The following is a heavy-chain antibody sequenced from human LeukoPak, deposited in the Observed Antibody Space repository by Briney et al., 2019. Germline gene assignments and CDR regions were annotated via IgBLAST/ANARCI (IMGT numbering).Heavy chain of an antibody. V-gene: IGHV1-2*02. D-gene: IGHD3-10*01. J-gene: IGHJ4*02. CDR3: ARDLFYSVSETYYNVGRVFNY. Sequence: EASVNVSCKASGYTFTGYYMHWVRQAPGQGLEWMGWINPNSGGTNYAQKFQGRVTMTRDTSITTAYMELTSLRSDDTAVYYCARDLFYSVSETYYNVGRVFNYWGQGTLVTVSS. CDR2: INPNSGGT. CDR1: GYTFTGYY.